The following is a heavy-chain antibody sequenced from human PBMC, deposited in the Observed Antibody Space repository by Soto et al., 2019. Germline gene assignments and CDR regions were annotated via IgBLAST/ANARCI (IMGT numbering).Heavy chain of an antibody. CDR3: ARLPAEGVIAGGAMDV. Sequence: SETLSLTCTGSGASIRRGTYHWGWIRRPPRKGLAWIGSAYYSGMTHYGPSLRGRVTISVDTSKNQFSLRLSSVTAADTATYYCARLPAEGVIAGGAMDVWGQGTTVT. CDR1: GASIRRGTYH. D-gene: IGHD2-15*01. CDR2: AYYSGMT. V-gene: IGHV4-39*01. J-gene: IGHJ6*02.